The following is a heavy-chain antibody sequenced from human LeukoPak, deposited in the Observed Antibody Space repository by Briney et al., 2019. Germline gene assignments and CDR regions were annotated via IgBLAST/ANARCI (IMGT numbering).Heavy chain of an antibody. CDR2: ISPSSNYI. CDR1: GFSVSVNY. D-gene: IGHD6-25*01. V-gene: IGHV3-11*06. J-gene: IGHJ4*02. CDR3: ARAAYNSGPDY. Sequence: GGSLRLSCAASGFSVSVNYMSWVRQAPGKGLEWVSYISPSSNYIHYAGSVKGRFTISRDNAKNSLYLQMHSLRDEDSAMYYCARAAYNSGPDYWGQGTLVTVSS.